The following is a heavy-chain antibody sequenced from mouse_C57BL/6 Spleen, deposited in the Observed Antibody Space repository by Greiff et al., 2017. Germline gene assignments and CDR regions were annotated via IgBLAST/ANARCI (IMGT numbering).Heavy chain of an antibody. J-gene: IGHJ2*01. CDR2: INPNNGGT. CDR1: GYTFTDYY. Sequence: VQLQQSGPELVKPGASVKISCKASGYTFTDYYMNWVKQSHGKSLEWIGDINPNNGGTSYNQKFKGKATLTVDKSSSTAYMELRSLTSEDSAVYYCARGAWDCYYWGQGTTLTVSS. V-gene: IGHV1-26*01. D-gene: IGHD4-1*01. CDR3: ARGAWDCYY.